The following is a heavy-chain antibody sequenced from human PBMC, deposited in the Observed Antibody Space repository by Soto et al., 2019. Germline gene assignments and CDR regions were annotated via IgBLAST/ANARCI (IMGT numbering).Heavy chain of an antibody. D-gene: IGHD3-10*01. CDR1: GGSMSSYY. Sequence: SETLSLPCTASGGSMSSYYWSWIRQPPGKGLEWIGYIYYTGYTNYNPSLKSRVTISVDTSKNQFSLNVSSVTAADTAVYYCARVKWFGESGFDYWGQGTLVTVSS. CDR2: IYYTGYT. V-gene: IGHV4-59*01. J-gene: IGHJ4*02. CDR3: ARVKWFGESGFDY.